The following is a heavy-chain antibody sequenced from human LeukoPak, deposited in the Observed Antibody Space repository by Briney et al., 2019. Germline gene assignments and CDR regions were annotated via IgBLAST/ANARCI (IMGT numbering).Heavy chain of an antibody. D-gene: IGHD2/OR15-2a*01. CDR1: GFTFSSYW. J-gene: IGHJ4*02. Sequence: PGGSLRLSCAASGFTFSSYWMSWVRQAPGKGLEWVANIKQDGSEKYYVDSVKGRFTISRDNSKNTLYLQMNSLRAEDTAVYYCAKDRRGPSSIQSPDYWGQGTLVTVSS. CDR2: IKQDGSEK. V-gene: IGHV3-7*01. CDR3: AKDRRGPSSIQSPDY.